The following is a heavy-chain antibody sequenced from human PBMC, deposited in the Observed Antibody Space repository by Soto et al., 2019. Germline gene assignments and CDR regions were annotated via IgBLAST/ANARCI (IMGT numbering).Heavy chain of an antibody. CDR2: IYYDGSNR. D-gene: IGHD2-8*01. J-gene: IGHJ4*01. CDR1: GFTFSSYW. CDR3: ARAFCTNGVCYYFFDY. Sequence: PGGSLRLSCAASGFTFSSYWMIWVRQAPGKGLEWVAVIYYDGSNRYYGDAVKGRFTISRDNSKSTLYLQMSSLRAEDTAVYYCARAFCTNGVCYYFFDYWGHGTLVTVSS. V-gene: IGHV3-33*08.